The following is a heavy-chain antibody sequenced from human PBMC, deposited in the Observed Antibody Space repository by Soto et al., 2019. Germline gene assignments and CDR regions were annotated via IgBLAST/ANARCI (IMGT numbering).Heavy chain of an antibody. J-gene: IGHJ4*02. CDR3: AREGGYVLNY. D-gene: IGHD5-12*01. CDR2: IHQSGAT. CDR1: AGSIGSDRW. V-gene: IGHV4-4*02. Sequence: PSETLSRTCSVSAGSIGSDRWWSWVRQTPGKGLEWIGEIHQSGATNYNPSLKSRATISLDTSTDQCSLTLTSVNAADTAKYFCAREGGYVLNYWGQGILVTVSS.